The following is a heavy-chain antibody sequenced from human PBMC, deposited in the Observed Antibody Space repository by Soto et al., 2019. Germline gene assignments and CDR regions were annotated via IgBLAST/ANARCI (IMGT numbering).Heavy chain of an antibody. CDR2: INAGNGNT. CDR1: GYTFTSYS. V-gene: IGHV1-3*01. J-gene: IGHJ3*02. CDR3: ARIKGETAFDI. D-gene: IGHD3-16*01. Sequence: GAAVKVSCKASGYTFTSYSMHWVRQAPGQRLEWMGWINAGNGNTKYSQKFQGRVTITRDTSASTAYMELSSLRSEDTAVYYCARIKGETAFDIWGQGTMVTVS.